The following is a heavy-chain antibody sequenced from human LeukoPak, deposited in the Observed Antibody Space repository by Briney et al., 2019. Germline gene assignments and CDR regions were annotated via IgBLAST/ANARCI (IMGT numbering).Heavy chain of an antibody. CDR2: IIPIFGTA. J-gene: IGHJ4*02. Sequence: ASVKVSCKASGGTFSSYAISWVRQAPGQGLEWMGGIIPIFGTANYAQKFQGRVTITADESTSTAYMELSSLRSEDTAVYYCARGLGYCSSTGCPFDYWGQGTLVTVSS. V-gene: IGHV1-69*13. CDR1: GGTFSSYA. D-gene: IGHD2-2*01. CDR3: ARGLGYCSSTGCPFDY.